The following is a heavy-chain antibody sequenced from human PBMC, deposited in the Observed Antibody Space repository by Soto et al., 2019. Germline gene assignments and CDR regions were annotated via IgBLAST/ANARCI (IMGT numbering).Heavy chain of an antibody. CDR3: ARIGFDGH. J-gene: IGHJ1*01. V-gene: IGHV1-18*01. D-gene: IGHD3-9*01. CDR2: ISVDNDNT. CDR1: GYTCTSYG. Sequence: QVQLVQSGSEIKKPGASVKVSCKAFGYTCTSYGSGWVRQDPGQGREWMGGISVDNDNTHYAQKFQGRVTMTTETSSSTAYMELRSLKSDDTAVYYCARIGFDGHWGQGTLVTVSS.